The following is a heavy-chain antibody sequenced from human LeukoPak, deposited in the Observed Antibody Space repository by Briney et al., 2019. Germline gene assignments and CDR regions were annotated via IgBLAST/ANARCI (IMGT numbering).Heavy chain of an antibody. V-gene: IGHV1-69*06. CDR1: GGTFTSYA. J-gene: IGHJ4*02. CDR3: ARAFSGQRGYSYGPDYFDY. CDR2: IIPIFGTA. D-gene: IGHD5-18*01. Sequence: ASVKVSCKASGGTFTSYAISWVRQAPGQGLEWMGGIIPIFGTANYAQKFQGRVTITADKSTSTAYMELSSLRSEDTAVYYCARAFSGQRGYSYGPDYFDYWGQGTLVTVSS.